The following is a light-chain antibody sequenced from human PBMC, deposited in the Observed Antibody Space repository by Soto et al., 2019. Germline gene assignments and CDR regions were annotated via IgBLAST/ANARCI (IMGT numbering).Light chain of an antibody. V-gene: IGKV3-20*01. CDR3: QQYGSSSWT. Sequence: EIVLTQSPGTLSLSPGERATLSCRASQSVSSTYLAWYQQQPGQAPRLLIYGASNRATGIPDRFSGSGSGTDFTLTISRLEPEDFAVYYCQQYGSSSWTCGQGTKVEIK. CDR1: QSVSSTY. CDR2: GAS. J-gene: IGKJ1*01.